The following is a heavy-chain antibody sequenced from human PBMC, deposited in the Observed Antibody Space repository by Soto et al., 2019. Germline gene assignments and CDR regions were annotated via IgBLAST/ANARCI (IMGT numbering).Heavy chain of an antibody. V-gene: IGHV3-23*01. CDR2: ISGRGINT. Sequence: EVQLLESGGGLVQPGGSLRLSCTASGFTFSSYAMSWVRQAPGKGLEWVSGISGRGINTYYADSVKGRFTLSRDNSKNTLSLQMNSLRAEDTAVYYCAKVPGIAVAGPYDIWGQGTMVTVSS. J-gene: IGHJ3*02. CDR3: AKVPGIAVAGPYDI. CDR1: GFTFSSYA. D-gene: IGHD6-19*01.